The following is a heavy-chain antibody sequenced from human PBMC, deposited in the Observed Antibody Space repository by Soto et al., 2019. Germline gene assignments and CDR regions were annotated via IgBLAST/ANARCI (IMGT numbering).Heavy chain of an antibody. J-gene: IGHJ6*02. V-gene: IGHV3-30*18. Sequence: PGGSLRLSCAASGFTFSSYGMHWVRQAPGKGLEWVAVISYDGSNKYYADSVKGRFTISRDNSKNTLYLQMNSLRAEDTAVYYCAKDHGADSSSWPYYYYYGMDVWGQGTTVTVSS. CDR2: ISYDGSNK. D-gene: IGHD6-13*01. CDR1: GFTFSSYG. CDR3: AKDHGADSSSWPYYYYYGMDV.